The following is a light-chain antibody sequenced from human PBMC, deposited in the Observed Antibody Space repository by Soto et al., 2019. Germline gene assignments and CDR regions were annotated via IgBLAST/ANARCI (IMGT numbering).Light chain of an antibody. CDR1: QSLSNSQ. CDR3: QQYGGSPRT. V-gene: IGKV3-20*01. CDR2: DAS. J-gene: IGKJ5*01. Sequence: EIVFTQSPGTLTLSPGASATLSCRASQSLSNSQLAWYQQKVGRAPSLLIHDASRRATGIPDRFSGSGSGTDFTLTITRLEPEDFAVYYCQQYGGSPRTFGQGVRLEIK.